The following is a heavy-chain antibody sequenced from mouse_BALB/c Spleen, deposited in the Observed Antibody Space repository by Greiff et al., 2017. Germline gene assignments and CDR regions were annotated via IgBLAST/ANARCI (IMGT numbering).Heavy chain of an antibody. CDR3: ARGGSSGEDY. CDR2: INPGSGGT. Sequence: VQLKESGAELVRPGTSVKVSCKASGYAFTNYLIEWVKQRPGQGLEWIGVINPGSGGTNYNEKFKGKATLTADKSSSTAYMQLSSLTSDDSAVYFCARGGSSGEDYWGQGTTLTVSS. J-gene: IGHJ2*01. D-gene: IGHD3-1*01. CDR1: GYAFTNYL. V-gene: IGHV1-54*03.